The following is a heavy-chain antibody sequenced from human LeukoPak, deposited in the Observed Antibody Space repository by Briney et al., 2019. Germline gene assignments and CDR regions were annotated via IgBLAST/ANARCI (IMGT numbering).Heavy chain of an antibody. Sequence: GGSLRLSCAASGFTFSNAWMSWVRQAPGKGLEWVGRIKSKTDGGTTDYAAPVKGRFTISRDDSKNTLYLQMNSLKTEDTAVYYCTTAYYDFWSGYYRLDYWGQGTLVTLSS. CDR1: GFTFSNAW. V-gene: IGHV3-15*01. D-gene: IGHD3-3*01. CDR3: TTAYYDFWSGYYRLDY. CDR2: IKSKTDGGTT. J-gene: IGHJ4*02.